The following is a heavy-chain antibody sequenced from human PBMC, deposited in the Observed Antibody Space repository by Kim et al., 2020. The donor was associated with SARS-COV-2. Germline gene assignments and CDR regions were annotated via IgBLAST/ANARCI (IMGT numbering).Heavy chain of an antibody. D-gene: IGHD6-19*01. V-gene: IGHV4-59*01. CDR1: GGSISSYY. Sequence: SETLSLTCTVSGGSISSYYWSWIRQPPGKGLEWIGYIYYSGSTNYNPSLKSRVTISVDTSKNQFSLKLRSVTAADTAGDYCGGSSGWWGLSWFDPWGQGTLVTVSS. CDR3: GGSSGWWGLSWFDP. CDR2: IYYSGST. J-gene: IGHJ5*02.